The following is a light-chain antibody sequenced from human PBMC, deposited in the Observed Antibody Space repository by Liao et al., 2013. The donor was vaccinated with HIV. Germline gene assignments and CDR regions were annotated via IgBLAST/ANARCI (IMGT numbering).Light chain of an antibody. V-gene: IGLV3-25*03. CDR1: IGSDTV. CDR2: YDS. CDR3: QSADSSGTCPV. Sequence: SYELTQPPSVSVAPGQTATITCGGENIGSDTVHWYRQQPGQAPVLVILYDSDRPSGIPERFSGSSSGTTVTLTISGVQAEDEADYYCQSADSSGTCPVFGGGTKLTVL. J-gene: IGLJ3*02.